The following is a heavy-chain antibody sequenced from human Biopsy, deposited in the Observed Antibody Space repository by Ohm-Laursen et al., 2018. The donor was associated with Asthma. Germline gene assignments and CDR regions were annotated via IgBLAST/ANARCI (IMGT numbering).Heavy chain of an antibody. J-gene: IGHJ6*02. CDR1: GGSVSTGSYY. Sequence: SDTLSLTCTVSGGSVSTGSYYWSWIRQPPGKGLEWLGYIYYTGSDNYNPSLKSRVTISVGTSKNQFSLRLNSVTAADTAVYYCARGPNYHGSGRAPIGMDVWGQGTTVTVSS. CDR3: ARGPNYHGSGRAPIGMDV. CDR2: IYYTGSD. V-gene: IGHV4-61*01. D-gene: IGHD3-10*01.